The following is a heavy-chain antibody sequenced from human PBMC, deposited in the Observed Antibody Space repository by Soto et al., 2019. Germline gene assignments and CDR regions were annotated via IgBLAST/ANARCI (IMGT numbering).Heavy chain of an antibody. CDR1: GYTFTGYY. V-gene: IGHV1-2*02. CDR2: INPNSGGT. D-gene: IGHD4-17*01. Sequence: GASVKVSCKASGYTFTGYYMHWVRQAPGQGLEWMEWINPNSGGTNYAQKFQGRVTMTRDTSISTAYMELSRLRSDDTAVYYCARAQITVTTNAFDIWGQGTMVTVS. CDR3: ARAQITVTTNAFDI. J-gene: IGHJ3*02.